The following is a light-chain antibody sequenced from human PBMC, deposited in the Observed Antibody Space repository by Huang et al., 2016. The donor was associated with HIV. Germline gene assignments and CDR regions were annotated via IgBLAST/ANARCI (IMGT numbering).Light chain of an antibody. CDR3: QQVYSTPWT. V-gene: IGKV1-39*01. J-gene: IGKJ1*01. CDR1: QSINSY. CDR2: AAS. Sequence: DIQMTQSPSSLSASVGDRVTITCRASQSINSYLNWYQQKPEKAPKLLIYAASSLQSGVLSRFSCSGSGTDFTLTISSLQPEDFATYCCQQVYSTPWTFGQGTKVEIK.